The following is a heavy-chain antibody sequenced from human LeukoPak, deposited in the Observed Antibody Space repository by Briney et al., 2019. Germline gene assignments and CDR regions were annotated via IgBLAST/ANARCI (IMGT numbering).Heavy chain of an antibody. CDR3: ARGVIIRGRLDP. V-gene: IGHV3-7*01. Sequence: PWVSLRFSGAASGFILRNYWMMWLGQAPGKGRVGVTIINEGVAEKDQVESGKGRFTIYRDNAKDYLYLRMRSLRAEDMSVCYSARGVIIRGRLDPWGQGTLVTVSS. J-gene: IGHJ5*02. CDR1: GFILRNYW. CDR2: INEGVAEK. D-gene: IGHD3-16*02.